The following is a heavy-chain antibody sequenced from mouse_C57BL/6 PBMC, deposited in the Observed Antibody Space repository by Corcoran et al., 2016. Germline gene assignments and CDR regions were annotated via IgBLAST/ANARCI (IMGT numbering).Heavy chain of an antibody. CDR1: GYTFTDYY. V-gene: IGHV1-19*01. J-gene: IGHJ2*01. D-gene: IGHD2-4*01. Sequence: EVQLQQSGPVLVKPGASVKMSCKASGYTFTDYYMNWVKQSHGKSLEWIGVINPYNGGTSYNQKFKGKATLTVDKSSSTAYMELNSLTSEDSAVYYCARRVPYDYGFDYWGQGTTLTVSS. CDR3: ARRVPYDYGFDY. CDR2: INPYNGGT.